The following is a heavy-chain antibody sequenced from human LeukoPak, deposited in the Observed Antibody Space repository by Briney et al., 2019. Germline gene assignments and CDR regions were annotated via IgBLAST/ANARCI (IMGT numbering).Heavy chain of an antibody. CDR1: GFTFSSYW. CDR3: ARDMAEDRYFDL. J-gene: IGHJ2*01. V-gene: IGHV3-74*01. Sequence: GGSLRLSCAASGFTFSSYWMHWVRQAPGKGLVWVSRINSDGSSTSYADSVKGRFTISRDNAKNSLYLQMNSLRAEDTAVYYCARDMAEDRYFDLWGRGTLVTVSS. CDR2: INSDGSST. D-gene: IGHD5-24*01.